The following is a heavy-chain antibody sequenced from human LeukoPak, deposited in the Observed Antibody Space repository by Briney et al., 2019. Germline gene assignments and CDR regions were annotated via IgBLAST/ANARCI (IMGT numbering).Heavy chain of an antibody. CDR2: ISSSSSYI. Sequence: MPGGSLRLSCAASGFTFSSYSMNWVRQAPGKGLEWVSSISSSSSYIYYADSVKGRFTISRDNAKNSLYLQMNSLRAEDTAVYYCARDPIPQLFPRSGSYYPDWGQGTLVTVSS. D-gene: IGHD3-10*01. V-gene: IGHV3-21*01. CDR1: GFTFSSYS. CDR3: ARDPIPQLFPRSGSYYPD. J-gene: IGHJ4*02.